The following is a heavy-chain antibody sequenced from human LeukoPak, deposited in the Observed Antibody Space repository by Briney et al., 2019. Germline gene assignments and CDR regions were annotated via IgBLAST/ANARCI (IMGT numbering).Heavy chain of an antibody. CDR1: GFTFKNYV. J-gene: IGHJ4*02. Sequence: GGSLRLSCVASGFTFKNYVMNWVRQAPGKGLEWLATIYGSGVSISYADSVKGRLTISRDNSNNTLYLQMNSLRAEDTAMYYCAKDLGWELPAEAYWGQGILVTVSS. V-gene: IGHV3-23*01. CDR3: AKDLGWELPAEAY. CDR2: IYGSGVSI. D-gene: IGHD1-26*01.